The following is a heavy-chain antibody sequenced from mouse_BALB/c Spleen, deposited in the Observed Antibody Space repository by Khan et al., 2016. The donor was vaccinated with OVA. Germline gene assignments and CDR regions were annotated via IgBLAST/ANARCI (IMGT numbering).Heavy chain of an antibody. D-gene: IGHD3-1*01. Sequence: VRLQQSGPDLVKPGASMRISCKASGYSFTAYIMNWVRRSHGKNLEWIGLINPNNGDTTYNQKFKDKAKLTVDKSSSTAYMELLSLTSEDSAVFYCTRSGYGGFAYWGQGTLVTVSA. V-gene: IGHV1-18*01. J-gene: IGHJ3*01. CDR1: GYSFTAYI. CDR3: TRSGYGGFAY. CDR2: INPNNGDT.